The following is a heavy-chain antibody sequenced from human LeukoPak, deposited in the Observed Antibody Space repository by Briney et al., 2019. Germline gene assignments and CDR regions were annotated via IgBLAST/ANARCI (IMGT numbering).Heavy chain of an antibody. CDR1: GFSFTTSW. J-gene: IGHJ4*02. CDR2: IEQDGSEK. Sequence: GGSLRLSCAASGFSFTTSWMSWVRQAPGKGLEWVASIEQDGSEKYYVDSVKGRFTISRDNAKNSLFLQMNSLRAEDTAVYYCTKGHTSLAPGGQGALVTVSS. V-gene: IGHV3-7*01. CDR3: TKGHTSLAP. D-gene: IGHD5-18*01.